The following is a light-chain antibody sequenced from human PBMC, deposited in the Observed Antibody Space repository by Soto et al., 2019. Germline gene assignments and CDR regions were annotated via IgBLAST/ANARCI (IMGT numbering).Light chain of an antibody. Sequence: DIQMTQSPSSLSASVGDRVTITCRASQSISGYLNWYQQKSGQAPNILIYATSTLQSGVPSRYSGGGSGTDFTLTISSLQLEDCATYYCQQGSSAPYTFGQGTKLEIK. CDR3: QQGSSAPYT. J-gene: IGKJ2*01. CDR2: ATS. V-gene: IGKV1-39*01. CDR1: QSISGY.